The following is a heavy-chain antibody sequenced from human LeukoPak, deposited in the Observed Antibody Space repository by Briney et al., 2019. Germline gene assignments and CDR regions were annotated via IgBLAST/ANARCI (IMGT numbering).Heavy chain of an antibody. CDR2: IIPILGIA. J-gene: IGHJ4*02. Sequence: SVKVSCKASGGTFSSYTISWVRQAPGQGLEWMGRIIPILGIANYAQKFQGRVTITADKSTSTAYMELSSLRSEDTAVYYCARVEGGPHSRAMVDYWGQRTLVTVSS. V-gene: IGHV1-69*02. CDR1: GGTFSSYT. D-gene: IGHD5-18*01. CDR3: ARVEGGPHSRAMVDY.